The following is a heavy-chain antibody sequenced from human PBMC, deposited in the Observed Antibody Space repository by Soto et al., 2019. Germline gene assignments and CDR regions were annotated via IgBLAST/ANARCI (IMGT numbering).Heavy chain of an antibody. J-gene: IGHJ4*02. D-gene: IGHD2-8*01. CDR3: ARIERYSTYEYFDY. Sequence: QVTLKESGPVLVNPTEPLTLTCTVSGFSLSNVRMGVAWIRQPPGKALEWLAHIFSNDEESYTTSLRSRLTISRDTFTRQVVLTMTNMDPVDTATYYCARIERYSTYEYFDYWGQGAPVTVSS. V-gene: IGHV2-26*01. CDR1: GFSLSNVRMG. CDR2: IFSNDEE.